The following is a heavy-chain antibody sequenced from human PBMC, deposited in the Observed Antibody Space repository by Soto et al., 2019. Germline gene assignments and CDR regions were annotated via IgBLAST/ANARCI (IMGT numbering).Heavy chain of an antibody. CDR3: AGGPGVARNY. Sequence: SETLSLTCAVSGGSISSGGYSWSWIRQPPGKGLEWIGYIYNSGSTYYNPSLKIRVTISVDRSKNQFSLKLSSVTAADTAVYYCAGGPGVARNYWGQGTLVTVSS. V-gene: IGHV4-30-2*01. CDR2: IYNSGST. D-gene: IGHD5-12*01. J-gene: IGHJ4*02. CDR1: GGSISSGGYS.